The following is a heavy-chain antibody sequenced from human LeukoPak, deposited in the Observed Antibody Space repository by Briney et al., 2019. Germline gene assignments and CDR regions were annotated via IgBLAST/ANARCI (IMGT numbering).Heavy chain of an antibody. D-gene: IGHD6-19*01. V-gene: IGHV3-23*01. J-gene: IGHJ4*02. CDR1: GFTFSDYA. Sequence: GGSLRLSCGVSGFTFSDYAMSWVRQAPGKGLEWVSGISGSGTNTYHADSVKGRFTISRDNSKNTLYLQMNSRRAEDTAVYYCAIGLSAWLFDYWGQGTLVSVSS. CDR3: AIGLSAWLFDY. CDR2: ISGSGTNT.